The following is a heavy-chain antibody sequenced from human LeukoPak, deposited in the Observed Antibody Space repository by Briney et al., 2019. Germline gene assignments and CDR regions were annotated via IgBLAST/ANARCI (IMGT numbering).Heavy chain of an antibody. Sequence: GGSLRLSCAASGFTFSSYSMNWVRQAPGKGLEWVSSISSSSSYIYYADSVKGRFTISRDNAKNSLYLQMNSLKTEDTAVYYCTRPPLRSLDYYYMDVWGKGTTVTVSS. V-gene: IGHV3-21*04. CDR1: GFTFSSYS. CDR3: TRPPLRSLDYYYMDV. CDR2: ISSSSSYI. J-gene: IGHJ6*03. D-gene: IGHD3-3*01.